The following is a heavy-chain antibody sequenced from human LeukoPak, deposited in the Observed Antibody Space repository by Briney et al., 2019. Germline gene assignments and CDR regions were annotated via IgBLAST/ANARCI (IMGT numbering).Heavy chain of an antibody. CDR2: INPQTGAT. CDR1: GYSFTGFY. J-gene: IGHJ4*02. Sequence: ASVKVSCKASGYSFTGFYINWVRQAPGQGLEWMAWINPQTGATNYAQKFKGRITTTRDLSITTAYMEVTTLRSDDTAVYYCARGGDDSGLYFAYWGQGTLVTVSS. D-gene: IGHD3-22*01. V-gene: IGHV1-2*02. CDR3: ARGGDDSGLYFAY.